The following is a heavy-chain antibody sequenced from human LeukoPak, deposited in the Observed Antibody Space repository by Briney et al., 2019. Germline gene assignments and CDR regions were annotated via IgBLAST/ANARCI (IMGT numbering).Heavy chain of an antibody. J-gene: IGHJ4*02. Sequence: PGRSLRLSCAASGFTFSSYGMHWVRQAPGKGLEWVAVISYDGSNKYYADSVKGRFTISRDNSKNTLYLQMNSLRAEDTAVYYCAKPLLSLYIVATITPPFDYWGQGTLVTVSS. CDR2: ISYDGSNK. V-gene: IGHV3-30*18. CDR1: GFTFSSYG. CDR3: AKPLLSLYIVATITPPFDY. D-gene: IGHD5-12*01.